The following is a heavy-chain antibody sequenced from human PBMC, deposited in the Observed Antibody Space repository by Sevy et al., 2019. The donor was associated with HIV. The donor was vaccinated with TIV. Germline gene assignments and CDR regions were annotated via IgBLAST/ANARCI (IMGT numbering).Heavy chain of an antibody. CDR2: IKQDGSEK. V-gene: IGHV3-7*03. CDR3: AKARSTVATPLDY. Sequence: GGSLRLSCADSGFTFSSYWMSWVRQAPGKGLEWVANIKQDGSEKYYVDSVKGRFTISRDNAKNSLYLQMESLRTEDTALYYCAKARSTVATPLDYWGQGTLVTVSS. D-gene: IGHD2-21*02. CDR1: GFTFSSYW. J-gene: IGHJ4*02.